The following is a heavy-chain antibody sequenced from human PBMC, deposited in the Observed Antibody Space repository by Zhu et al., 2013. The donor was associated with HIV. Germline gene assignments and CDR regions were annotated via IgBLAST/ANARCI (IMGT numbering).Heavy chain of an antibody. CDR3: TRGVIFGVVIMGYFDY. J-gene: IGHJ4*02. CDR1: GSTFSNYA. V-gene: IGHV1-69*01. Sequence: QVQLVQSGAEVKKPGASVKVSCKASGSTFSNYAIHWVRQAPGQGLEWMGGIIPIFGTQKYTQKFEGRVTISADESTTTAYMELSSLRSADTAVYYCTRGVIFGVVIMGYFDYWGQGSLVTVSS. CDR2: IIPIFGTQ. D-gene: IGHD3-3*01.